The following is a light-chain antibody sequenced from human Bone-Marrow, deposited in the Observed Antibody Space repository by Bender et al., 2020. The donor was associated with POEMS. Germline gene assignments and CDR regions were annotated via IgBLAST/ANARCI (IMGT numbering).Light chain of an antibody. CDR1: SSDVGKYDL. CDR3: AAYTGTTVV. V-gene: IGLV2-14*02. Sequence: QSALTQPASVSGSPGQSISISCTGTSSDVGKYDLVSWYQQHPGKAPKLVIYDVSHWPSGVSHRFLGSKSGNTASLTIPGLQADDEADYYCAAYTGTTVVFGGGTKLTVL. J-gene: IGLJ2*01. CDR2: DVS.